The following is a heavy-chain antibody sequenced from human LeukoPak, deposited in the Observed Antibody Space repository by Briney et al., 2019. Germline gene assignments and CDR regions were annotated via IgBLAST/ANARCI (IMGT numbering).Heavy chain of an antibody. CDR3: ARGRAADSWFDP. J-gene: IGHJ5*02. D-gene: IGHD6-13*01. V-gene: IGHV1-8*01. CDR2: MNPNSGNT. Sequence: ASVKVSCKASGYTFTSYDINWVRQATGQGLEWMGWMNPNSGNTGYAQKFQGSVTMTRNTSISTAYMELSSLRSEDTAVYYCARGRAADSWFDPWGQGTLVTVSS. CDR1: GYTFTSYD.